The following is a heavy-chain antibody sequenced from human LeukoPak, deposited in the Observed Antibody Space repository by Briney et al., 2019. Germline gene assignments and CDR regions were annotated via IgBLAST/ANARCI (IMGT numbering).Heavy chain of an antibody. CDR3: AGPSSGWTGDAFDI. V-gene: IGHV7-4-1*02. D-gene: IGHD6-19*01. Sequence: ASVKVSCKASGYTFTSYAMNWVRQAPGQGLEWMGWINTNTGNPTYAQGFTGRFVFSLDTSVSTAYLQISSLKAEDTAVYYCAGPSSGWTGDAFDIWGQGTMVTVSS. CDR2: INTNTGNP. CDR1: GYTFTSYA. J-gene: IGHJ3*02.